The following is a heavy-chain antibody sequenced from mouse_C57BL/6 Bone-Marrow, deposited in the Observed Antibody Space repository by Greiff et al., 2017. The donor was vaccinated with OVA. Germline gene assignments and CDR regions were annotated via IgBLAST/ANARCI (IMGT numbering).Heavy chain of an antibody. CDR3: AIYYYGSSSAWFAY. Sequence: QVQLQQSGAELARPGASVKLSCKASGYTFPSYGISWVKQRTGQGLEWIGELYPRSGNTYYNEKFKGKATLTADKSSSTAYMELRSLTSEDSAVYFCAIYYYGSSSAWFAYWGQGTLVTVSA. V-gene: IGHV1-81*01. CDR1: GYTFPSYG. J-gene: IGHJ3*01. D-gene: IGHD1-1*01. CDR2: LYPRSGNT.